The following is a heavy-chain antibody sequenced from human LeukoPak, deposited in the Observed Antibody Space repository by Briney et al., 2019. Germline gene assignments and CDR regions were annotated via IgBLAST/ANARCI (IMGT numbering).Heavy chain of an antibody. CDR1: GFTFSSYG. V-gene: IGHV3-33*01. CDR3: AREFDIVVVPAATKGANYYYGMDV. Sequence: GGSLRLSCAASGFTFSSYGMHWVRQAPGKGLEWVAVIWYDGSNKYYADSVKGRFTISRDNSKNTLYLQMNSLRAEDTAVYYCAREFDIVVVPAATKGANYYYGMDVWGQGTTVTVSS. CDR2: IWYDGSNK. D-gene: IGHD2-2*01. J-gene: IGHJ6*02.